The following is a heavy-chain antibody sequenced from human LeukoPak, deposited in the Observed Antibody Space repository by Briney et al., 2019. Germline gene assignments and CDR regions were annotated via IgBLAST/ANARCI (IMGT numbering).Heavy chain of an antibody. V-gene: IGHV3-48*01. CDR2: IRSSPSTI. CDR1: GFTFSNYA. Sequence: GGSLRLSCAASGFTFSNYAMNWVRQAPGKGLEWISYIRSSPSTIYYAHSVKGRFTVSRDNAKNSLYLQMNSLRAEDTAVYYCARDGVSYYYYGMDVWGQGTTVTVSS. D-gene: IGHD3-3*01. CDR3: ARDGVSYYYYGMDV. J-gene: IGHJ6*02.